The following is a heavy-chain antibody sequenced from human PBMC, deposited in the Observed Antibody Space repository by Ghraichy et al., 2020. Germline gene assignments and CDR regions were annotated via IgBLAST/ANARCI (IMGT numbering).Heavy chain of an antibody. CDR1: GGSISSYY. Sequence: SQTLSLTCTVSGGSISSYYWSWIRQPPGKGLEWIGYIYYSGSTNYNPSLKSRVTISVDTSKNQFSLKLSSVTAADTAVYYCARRSAERLEAGAKDDYYYGMDVWGQGTTVTVSS. V-gene: IGHV4-59*08. D-gene: IGHD3-3*01. CDR2: IYYSGST. CDR3: ARRSAERLEAGAKDDYYYGMDV. J-gene: IGHJ6*02.